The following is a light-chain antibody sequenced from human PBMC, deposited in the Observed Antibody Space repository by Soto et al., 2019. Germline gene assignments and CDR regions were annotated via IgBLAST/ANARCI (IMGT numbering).Light chain of an antibody. CDR2: DTK. J-gene: IGLJ3*02. CDR3: LLSDSGARV. V-gene: IGLV7-46*01. Sequence: QAVVTQEPSLTVSPGGTVTLTCGSSTGAVTSGHYPYWFQQKPGQAPTTLMYDTKNKHSWTPARFSGSLLGGKAALTLSGAQPEDEAEYYCLLSDSGARVFGGGTKLTVL. CDR1: TGAVTSGHY.